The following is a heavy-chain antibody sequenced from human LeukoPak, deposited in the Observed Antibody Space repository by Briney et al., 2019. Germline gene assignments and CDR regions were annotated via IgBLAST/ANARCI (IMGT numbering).Heavy chain of an antibody. V-gene: IGHV3-23*01. Sequence: PGGSLSLSCAASGFTFSSYAMSWVRQAPGKGLEWVSAISGSGGSTYYADSMKGRFTISRDNSKNTLYLQMNSLRAEDTAVYYCAKGTCGGDCYPPLYYFDYWGQGTLVTVSS. D-gene: IGHD2-21*02. CDR3: AKGTCGGDCYPPLYYFDY. CDR2: ISGSGGST. J-gene: IGHJ4*02. CDR1: GFTFSSYA.